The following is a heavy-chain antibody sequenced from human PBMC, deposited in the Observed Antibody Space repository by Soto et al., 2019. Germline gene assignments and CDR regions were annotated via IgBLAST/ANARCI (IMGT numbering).Heavy chain of an antibody. CDR2: IIPIFGTA. Sequence: QVQLVQSGAEVKKPGSSVKVSCKASGGTFSSYAISWVRQAPGQGLEWMGGIIPIFGTANYAQKFQGRVTIPADESTRTAYMERGGRGFEDRAVYYCGGDRSEEAVPLFWYFDLWGRGTLVTVSS. CDR3: GGDRSEEAVPLFWYFDL. CDR1: GGTFSSYA. V-gene: IGHV1-69*01. J-gene: IGHJ2*01. D-gene: IGHD1-26*01.